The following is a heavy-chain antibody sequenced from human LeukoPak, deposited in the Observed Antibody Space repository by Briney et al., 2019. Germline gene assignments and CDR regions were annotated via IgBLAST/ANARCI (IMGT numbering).Heavy chain of an antibody. CDR1: GYTFTGYY. CDR2: ISAYNGNT. J-gene: IGHJ4*02. V-gene: IGHV1-18*04. D-gene: IGHD4-17*01. CDR3: AMTTVTPTADY. Sequence: ASVKVSCKASGYTFTGYYMHWVRQAPGQGLEWIGWISAYNGNTNYAQKLQGRVTMTTDTSTSTAYMELRSLRSDDTAVYYCAMTTVTPTADYWGQGTLVTVSS.